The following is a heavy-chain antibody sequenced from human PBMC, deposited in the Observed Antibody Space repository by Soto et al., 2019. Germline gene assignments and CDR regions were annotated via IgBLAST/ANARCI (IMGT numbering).Heavy chain of an antibody. CDR2: IIPILGIA. Sequence: GASVKVSCKVSGSTLTELSMHWVRQAPGQGLEWMGRIIPILGIANYAQKFQGRVTITADKSTSTAYMELSSLRSEDTAVYYCARGPHWNGNGYMDVWGQGTTVTVSS. CDR1: GSTLTELS. CDR3: ARGPHWNGNGYMDV. D-gene: IGHD1-1*01. V-gene: IGHV1-69*04. J-gene: IGHJ6*02.